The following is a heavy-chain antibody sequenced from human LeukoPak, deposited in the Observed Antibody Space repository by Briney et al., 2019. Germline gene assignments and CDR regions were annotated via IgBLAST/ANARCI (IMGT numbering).Heavy chain of an antibody. J-gene: IGHJ4*02. D-gene: IGHD3-10*01. CDR2: IYYSGST. V-gene: IGHV4-31*03. CDR3: ARGTGVRGVNFDY. Sequence: SQTLSLSCTVSGGSISSGGYYWSWIRQHPGKGLEWIGYIYYSGSTYYNPSLKSRVTISVDTSKNQFSLKLSSVTAADTAVYYCARGTGVRGVNFDYWGQGTLVTVSP. CDR1: GGSISSGGYY.